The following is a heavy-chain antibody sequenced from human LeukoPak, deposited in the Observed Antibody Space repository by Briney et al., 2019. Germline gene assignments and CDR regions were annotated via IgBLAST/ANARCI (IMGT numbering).Heavy chain of an antibody. CDR3: ARADYEGNNWRDDAFDI. Sequence: ASVKVSCKASGYTITSFDINWVRQATGQRLEWMGWMNPKSGSAGYARNFQGRVTFTRDTSISTAYMELSSLTSEDTAVYYCARADYEGNNWRDDAFDIWGQGTMVTVSS. D-gene: IGHD1-1*01. CDR2: MNPKSGSA. J-gene: IGHJ3*02. V-gene: IGHV1-8*03. CDR1: GYTITSFD.